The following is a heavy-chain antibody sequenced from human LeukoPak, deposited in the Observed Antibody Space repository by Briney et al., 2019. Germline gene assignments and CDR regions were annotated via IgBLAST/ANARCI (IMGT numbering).Heavy chain of an antibody. D-gene: IGHD5-18*01. V-gene: IGHV4-39*01. CDR3: ATLKRGYSYGYVDY. CDR2: IYYSGST. Sequence: PSETLSLICTVSGGSISSSSYYWGWIRQPPGKGLEWIGSIYYSGSTYYNPSLKSRVTISVDTSKNQFSLKLSSVTAADTAVYYCATLKRGYSYGYVDYWGQGTLVTVSS. CDR1: GGSISSSSYY. J-gene: IGHJ4*02.